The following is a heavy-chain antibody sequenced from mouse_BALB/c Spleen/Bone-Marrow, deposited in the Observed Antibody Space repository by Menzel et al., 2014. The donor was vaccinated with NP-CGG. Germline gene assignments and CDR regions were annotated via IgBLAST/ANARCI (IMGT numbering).Heavy chain of an antibody. J-gene: IGHJ4*01. CDR2: ISNGSSPI. CDR1: GFTFSSFG. Sequence: EVKLMESGGGLVQPGGSRKLSCAASGFTFSSFGMHWVRQAPEKGLEWVAYISNGSSPIYYADTVKGRFTISRDSPKNTLFLQMTSLRSEDTAMYYCARKGAMITHYYAMDYWGQGTSVTISS. D-gene: IGHD2-4*01. CDR3: ARKGAMITHYYAMDY. V-gene: IGHV5-17*02.